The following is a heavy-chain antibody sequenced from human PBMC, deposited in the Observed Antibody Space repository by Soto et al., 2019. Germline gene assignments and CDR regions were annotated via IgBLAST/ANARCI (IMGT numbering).Heavy chain of an antibody. Sequence: QVQLVQSGAEVKKPGSSVKVSCKVSGGTFSNYAIDWVRLAPGHGLEWMGGIVPIFGTTYYTQKFQGRATITADDSTTTAYLEMSSLRSEHTAIYYCARVEAVAGLYNYHGLDVWGQGTAVTVSS. CDR1: GGTFSNYA. D-gene: IGHD6-19*01. CDR3: ARVEAVAGLYNYHGLDV. J-gene: IGHJ6*02. CDR2: IVPIFGTT. V-gene: IGHV1-69*12.